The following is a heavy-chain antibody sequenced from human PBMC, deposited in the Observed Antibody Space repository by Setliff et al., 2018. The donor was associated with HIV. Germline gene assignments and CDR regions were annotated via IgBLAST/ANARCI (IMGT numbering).Heavy chain of an antibody. D-gene: IGHD5-12*01. J-gene: IGHJ4*02. CDR3: AKDRDGYNSPLDFDY. V-gene: IGHV3-30-3*01. CDR2: ISYDGSNK. Sequence: GGSLRLSCAASGFTFSNYAMHWVRQAPGKGLEWVAVISYDGSNKYYADSVKGRFTISRDNSKNTLYLQMNSLRAEDTAVYYCAKDRDGYNSPLDFDYWGQGTLVTVSS. CDR1: GFTFSNYA.